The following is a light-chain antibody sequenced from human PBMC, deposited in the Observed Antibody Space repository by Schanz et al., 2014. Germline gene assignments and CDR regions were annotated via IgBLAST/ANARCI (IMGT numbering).Light chain of an antibody. CDR1: SRDVGAYNY. V-gene: IGLV2-8*01. CDR3: SSYAGSNNVV. J-gene: IGLJ2*01. CDR2: EVT. Sequence: QSVLTQPPSASGSPGQSVTISCTGTSRDVGAYNYVSWYQQHPGKAPKLMIYEVTKRPSGVPDRFSGSKSGNTASVTVSGLQAEDEADYYCSSYAGSNNVVFGGGTKVTVL.